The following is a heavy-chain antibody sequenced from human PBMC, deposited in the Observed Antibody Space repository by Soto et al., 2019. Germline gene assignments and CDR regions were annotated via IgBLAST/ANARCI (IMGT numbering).Heavy chain of an antibody. CDR2: ISPSGTN. CDR3: ARAPKVSGSAKTRPDF. Sequence: PAETLSLTCSVSIGSLSGYYWSWIRQPPGKGLEWIGEISPSGTNNYSPSLKSRVSISVDTSKNQFSLNLTSLTAADTAVYYCARAPKVSGSAKTRPDFWGQGSMVTVSS. J-gene: IGHJ4*02. V-gene: IGHV4-34*01. CDR1: IGSLSGYY. D-gene: IGHD6-6*01.